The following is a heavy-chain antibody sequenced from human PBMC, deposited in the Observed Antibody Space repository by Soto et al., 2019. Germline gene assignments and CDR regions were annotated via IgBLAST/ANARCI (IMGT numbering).Heavy chain of an antibody. CDR2: IYYSGST. CDR3: ARVLDSSSCYFDY. J-gene: IGHJ4*02. CDR1: GGSISSGGYY. D-gene: IGHD6-6*01. Sequence: SETLSLTCTVSGGSISSGGYYWSWIRQHPGKGLEWIGYIYYSGSTYYNPSLKSRVTISVDTSKNQFSLKLSSVTAADTAVYYCARVLDSSSCYFDYWGQGTLVTVS. V-gene: IGHV4-31*03.